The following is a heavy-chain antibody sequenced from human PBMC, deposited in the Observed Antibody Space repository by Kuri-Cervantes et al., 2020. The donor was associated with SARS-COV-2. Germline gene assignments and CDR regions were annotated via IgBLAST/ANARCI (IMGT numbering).Heavy chain of an antibody. Sequence: ASVKVSCKASGYTFTSYGISWVRQAPGQGLEWMGWISAYNGNTNYAQKLQGRVTMTTDTSTSTAYMELRSLRSEDTAVYYCARAVSNPYYYYYMDVWGKGTTVTVSS. J-gene: IGHJ6*03. CDR3: ARAVSNPYYYYYMDV. D-gene: IGHD4-11*01. V-gene: IGHV1-18*01. CDR1: GYTFTSYG. CDR2: ISAYNGNT.